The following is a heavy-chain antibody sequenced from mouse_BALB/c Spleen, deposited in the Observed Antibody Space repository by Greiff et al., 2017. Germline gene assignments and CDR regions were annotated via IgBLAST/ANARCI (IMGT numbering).Heavy chain of an antibody. CDR2: ISNGGGST. D-gene: IGHD1-1*01. J-gene: IGHJ3*01. V-gene: IGHV5-12-2*01. Sequence: VQLVESGGGLVQPGGSLELSCAASGFTFSSYTMSWVRQTPEKRLEWVAYISNGGGSTYYPDTVKGRFTISRDNAKNTLYLQMSSLKSEDTAMYYCARHEGRYYGSSYPFAYWGQGTLVTVSA. CDR1: GFTFSSYT. CDR3: ARHEGRYYGSSYPFAY.